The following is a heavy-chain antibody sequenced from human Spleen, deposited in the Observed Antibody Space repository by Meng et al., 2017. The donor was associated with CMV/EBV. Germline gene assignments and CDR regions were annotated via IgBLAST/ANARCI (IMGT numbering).Heavy chain of an antibody. CDR3: ARRGPSYCGVDCLAWFDP. V-gene: IGHV1-18*01. CDR2: TSTYNGIT. CDR1: GYTFTNYG. J-gene: IGHJ5*02. D-gene: IGHD2-21*01. Sequence: ASVKVSCKASGYTFTNYGISWVRQAPGQGLEWLGWTSTYNGITNYAQNLQGRVTLTTDTSTSTAYMELRSLRYDDTAVYYCARRGPSYCGVDCLAWFDPWGQGTLVTVSS.